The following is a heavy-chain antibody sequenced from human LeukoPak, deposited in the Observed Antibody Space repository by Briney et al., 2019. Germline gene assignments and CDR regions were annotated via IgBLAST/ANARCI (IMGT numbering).Heavy chain of an antibody. D-gene: IGHD3-22*01. V-gene: IGHV3-64*01. CDR1: GFTFSSYA. CDR3: ARVLRDASGYCDY. CDR2: ISIHGGDT. J-gene: IGHJ4*02. Sequence: GGSLRLSCAASGFTFSSYAMHWVRQAPGKGLEYVSAISIHGGDTYYANSVKGRFTISRDNSKNTLYLQMGSLRAEDMAVYYCARVLRDASGYCDYWGQGTLVTVSS.